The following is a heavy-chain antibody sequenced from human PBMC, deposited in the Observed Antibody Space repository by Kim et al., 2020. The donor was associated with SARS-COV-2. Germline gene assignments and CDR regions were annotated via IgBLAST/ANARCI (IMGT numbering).Heavy chain of an antibody. J-gene: IGHJ4*02. D-gene: IGHD5-12*01. CDR1: GFTFSSYG. CDR3: AKGSRGYSGYSNGPTPGGGMNSFDY. CDR2: ISYDGSNK. Sequence: GGSLRLSCAASGFTFSSYGMHWVRQAPGKGLEWVAVISYDGSNKYYAASVKGRFTISRDNSKNTLYLQMNSLRAEDTAVYYCAKGSRGYSGYSNGPTPGGGMNSFDYWGQGTLVTVSS. V-gene: IGHV3-30*18.